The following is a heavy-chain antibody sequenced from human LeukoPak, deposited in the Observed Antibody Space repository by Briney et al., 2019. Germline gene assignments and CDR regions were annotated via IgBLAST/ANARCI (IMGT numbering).Heavy chain of an antibody. CDR2: ISYDGSNK. Sequence: GGSLRLSCAASGFTFSSYGMHWVRQAPGKGLEWVAVISYDGSNKYYADSVKGRFTISRDNSKNTLYLQMNSLRAEDTAVYYCAKDVRNYYDQLDTVDYWGQGTLVTVSS. CDR1: GFTFSSYG. D-gene: IGHD3-22*01. CDR3: AKDVRNYYDQLDTVDY. J-gene: IGHJ4*02. V-gene: IGHV3-30*18.